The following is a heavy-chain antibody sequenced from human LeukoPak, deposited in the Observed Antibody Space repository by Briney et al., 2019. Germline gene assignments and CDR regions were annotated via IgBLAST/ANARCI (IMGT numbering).Heavy chain of an antibody. CDR3: ARARARIAAAGTNWFDP. Sequence: ASVKVSCKASGYTFTSYDINWVRQATGQGLEWMGWTNPNSGNTGYAQKFQGRVTMTRNTSISTAYMELSSLRSEDTAVYYCARARARIAAAGTNWFDPWGQGTLVTVSS. CDR2: TNPNSGNT. D-gene: IGHD6-13*01. V-gene: IGHV1-8*01. CDR1: GYTFTSYD. J-gene: IGHJ5*02.